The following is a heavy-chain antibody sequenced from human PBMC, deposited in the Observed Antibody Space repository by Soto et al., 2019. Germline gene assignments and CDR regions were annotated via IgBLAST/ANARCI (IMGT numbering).Heavy chain of an antibody. D-gene: IGHD3-10*01. CDR1: GGSISSYY. V-gene: IGHV4-59*01. CDR3: ARPLSHLSRGPEYH. CDR2: IYYSGST. Sequence: SETLSLTCTVSGGSISSYYWSWIRQPPGKGLEWIGYIYYSGSTNYNPSLKSRVTISVDTSKNQFSLKLSSVTAADTAVYYCARPLSHLSRGPEYHWGQGTLVTVSS. J-gene: IGHJ5*02.